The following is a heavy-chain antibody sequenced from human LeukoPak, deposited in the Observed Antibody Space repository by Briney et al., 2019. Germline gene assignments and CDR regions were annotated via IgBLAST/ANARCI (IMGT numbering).Heavy chain of an antibody. CDR2: IRYDGSNK. V-gene: IGHV3-30*02. CDR1: GFTFSSYG. CDR3: AKSRVNWGSGYFDY. Sequence: GGSLRLSCAASGFTFSSYGMHWVRQAPGKGLEWVAFIRYDGSNKYYADSAKGRFTISRDNSKNTLYLQMNSLRAEDTAVYYCAKSRVNWGSGYFDYWGQGTLVTVSS. D-gene: IGHD7-27*01. J-gene: IGHJ4*02.